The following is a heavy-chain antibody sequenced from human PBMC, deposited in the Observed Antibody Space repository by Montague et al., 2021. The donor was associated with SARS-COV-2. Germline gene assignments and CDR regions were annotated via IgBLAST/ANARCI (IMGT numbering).Heavy chain of an antibody. CDR1: GSSISSSSYY. Sequence: SETLSLTCTVSGSSISSSSYYWGWIRQPPGKGLEWIGSIYYSGSTYYXXXLKSRVTISVDTSKNQFSLKLSSVTAADTAVYYCARHKRWRIAAAGRDFDYWGQGTLVTVSS. J-gene: IGHJ4*02. D-gene: IGHD6-13*01. CDR2: IYYSGST. V-gene: IGHV4-39*01. CDR3: ARHKRWRIAAAGRDFDY.